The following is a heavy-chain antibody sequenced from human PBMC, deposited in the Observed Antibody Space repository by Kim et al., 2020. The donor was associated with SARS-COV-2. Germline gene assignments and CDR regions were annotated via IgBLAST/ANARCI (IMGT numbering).Heavy chain of an antibody. J-gene: IGHJ6*02. Sequence: GGSLRLSCAASGFTFSSYAMSWVRQAPGKGLEWVSAISGSGGSTYYADSVKGRFTISRDNSKNTLYLQMNSLRAEDTAVYYCAKDLGYCSSTSCLPYYYYYYGMDVWGQGTTVTVSS. CDR1: GFTFSSYA. CDR2: ISGSGGST. D-gene: IGHD2-2*01. CDR3: AKDLGYCSSTSCLPYYYYYYGMDV. V-gene: IGHV3-23*01.